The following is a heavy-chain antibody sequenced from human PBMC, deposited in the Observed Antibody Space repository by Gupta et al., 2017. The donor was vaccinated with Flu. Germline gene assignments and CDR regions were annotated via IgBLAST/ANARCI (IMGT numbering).Heavy chain of an antibody. V-gene: IGHV3-74*01. CDR1: GFTFIRHC. CDR2: VNTNGGYK. Sequence: EVQLVESGGGLVQPGGSLRLSSAAPGFTFIRHCIHRVRQAPGKGLECVSRVNTNGGYKAYVDSVKGRFTISRDDAKSTLYLQMNSLRVEDTAVYDCVRGSSDWFGMDIWGQGTTVTVSS. CDR3: VRGSSDWFGMDI. D-gene: IGHD6-19*01. J-gene: IGHJ6*02.